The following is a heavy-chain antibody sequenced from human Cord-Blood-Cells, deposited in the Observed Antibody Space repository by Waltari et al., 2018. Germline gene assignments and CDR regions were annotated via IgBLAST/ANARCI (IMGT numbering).Heavy chain of an antibody. Sequence: QVQLVQSGAEVKKPGASVKVSCKASGYTFTSYDIHWVRQATGQGLEWMGWMNPNSGNTGYAQKFQGRVTMTRNTSISTAYMELSSLRSEDTAVYYCARTYYDFWSGYYSYYYYGMDVWGQGTTVTVSS. CDR1: GYTFTSYD. CDR3: ARTYYDFWSGYYSYYYYGMDV. J-gene: IGHJ6*02. D-gene: IGHD3-3*01. V-gene: IGHV1-8*01. CDR2: MNPNSGNT.